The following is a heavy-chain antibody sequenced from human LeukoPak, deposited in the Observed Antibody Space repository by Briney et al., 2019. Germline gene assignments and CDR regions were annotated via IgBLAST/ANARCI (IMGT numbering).Heavy chain of an antibody. D-gene: IGHD3-22*01. CDR2: IYYTRST. Sequence: SETLSLTCTVSGGSISSSSYYWGWIRQPPGRGLEWIGSIYYTRSTYYNPSLKSRVTISVDTSKNQFSLKLTSVTAADTAVYYCARGVTMIVVVIHDWYFDLWGRGTLVTVSS. CDR3: ARGVTMIVVVIHDWYFDL. CDR1: GGSISSSSYY. V-gene: IGHV4-39*01. J-gene: IGHJ2*01.